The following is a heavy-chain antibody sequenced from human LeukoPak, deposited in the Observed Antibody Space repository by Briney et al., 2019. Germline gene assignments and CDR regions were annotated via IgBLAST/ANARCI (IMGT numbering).Heavy chain of an antibody. D-gene: IGHD3-10*01. V-gene: IGHV1-18*01. CDR2: ISAYNGNT. Sequence: ASVKVSCKASNYTFTNYGISWVRQAPGQGLEWMGWISAYNGNTNYAQTLQGRVTVTTDTSTSTAYMELRSLRSDDTAVYYCARDQSYGSGSYYYYYYMDVWGKGTTVTISS. CDR3: ARDQSYGSGSYYYYYYMDV. J-gene: IGHJ6*03. CDR1: NYTFTNYG.